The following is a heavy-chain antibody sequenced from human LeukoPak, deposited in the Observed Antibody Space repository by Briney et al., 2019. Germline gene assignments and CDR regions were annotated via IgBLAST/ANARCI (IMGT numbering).Heavy chain of an antibody. V-gene: IGHV3-30*18. CDR2: ISYDGSNK. CDR1: GFTFSDYY. Sequence: GGSLRLSCAASGFTFSDYYMSWIRQAPGKGLEWVAVISYDGSNKYYADSVKGRFTISRDNSKNTLYLQMNSLRAEDTAVYYCAKDRYDYGDYTSYYFDYWGQGTLVTVSS. CDR3: AKDRYDYGDYTSYYFDY. J-gene: IGHJ4*02. D-gene: IGHD4-17*01.